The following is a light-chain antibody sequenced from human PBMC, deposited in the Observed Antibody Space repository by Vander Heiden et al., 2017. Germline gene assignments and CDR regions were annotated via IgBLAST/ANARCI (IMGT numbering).Light chain of an antibody. Sequence: QTVVTQEPSFAVAPGGTVTLTSVLTFGLVSTSFHPSWYQQTPGQAPRTLIYNTNTRSSGVPDRFSGSILGNKAALTITGAQPDDECDYYCVLYMGNGIWVFGGGTKLTVL. CDR2: NTN. J-gene: IGLJ3*02. CDR1: FGLVSTSFH. V-gene: IGLV8-61*01. CDR3: VLYMGNGIWV.